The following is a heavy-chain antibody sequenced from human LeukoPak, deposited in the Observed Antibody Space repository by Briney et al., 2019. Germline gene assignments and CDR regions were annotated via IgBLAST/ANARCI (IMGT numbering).Heavy chain of an antibody. CDR2: IDISSTYI. J-gene: IGHJ6*04. V-gene: IGHV3-21*01. D-gene: IGHD3-10*02. CDR3: AELGITMIGGV. Sequence: GGSLRLSCAASGFSFSRYNMNWVRQAPGKGLEWVASIDISSTYIFYADSVKGRFTISRDNAKSSLYLQMNSLRAEDTAVYYCAELGITMIGGVWGKGTTVTISS. CDR1: GFSFSRYN.